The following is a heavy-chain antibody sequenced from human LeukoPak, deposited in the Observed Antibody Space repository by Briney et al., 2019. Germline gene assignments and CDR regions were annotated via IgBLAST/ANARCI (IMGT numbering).Heavy chain of an antibody. V-gene: IGHV4-59*01. Sequence: SETLSLTCTVSGASISSYYWSWIRQPPGKGLEWIGDIYYSGSIKYNPSLKGRVTMSVDTSKNQFSLKLSSVTAADTAIYYCARENPSGYYNRPIDYWGQGTLVTVSS. CDR1: GASISSYY. CDR3: ARENPSGYYNRPIDY. D-gene: IGHD3-22*01. J-gene: IGHJ4*02. CDR2: IYYSGSI.